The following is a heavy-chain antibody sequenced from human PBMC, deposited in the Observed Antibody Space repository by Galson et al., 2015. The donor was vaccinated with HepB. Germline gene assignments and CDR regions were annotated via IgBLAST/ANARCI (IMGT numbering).Heavy chain of an antibody. J-gene: IGHJ6*03. V-gene: IGHV3-33*01. CDR2: IWYDGSHK. D-gene: IGHD2-2*02. CDR1: GFTFSTYG. Sequence: SLRLSCAASGFTFSTYGMHWVRQAPGKGLEWVAVIWYDGSHKYYVDSVKGRFTISRDNSKNKMYLQMNSLRAEDTAVYFCARDGLIPVDIGEDSYYYYYMDVWGKGTTVTVSS. CDR3: ARDGLIPVDIGEDSYYYYYMDV.